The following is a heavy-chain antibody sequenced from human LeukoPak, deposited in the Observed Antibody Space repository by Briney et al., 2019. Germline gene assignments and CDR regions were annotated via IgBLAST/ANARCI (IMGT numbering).Heavy chain of an antibody. D-gene: IGHD6-19*01. Sequence: GASVKVSCKVSGYTLTELSMHWVRQAPGHGLEWMGWINPNHGDTKYAQNFQGRVTVTRDTSNRTAYMEVSSLRSDDTAVYYCARKAANQWHFDYWGQGALVTVSS. J-gene: IGHJ4*02. V-gene: IGHV1-2*02. CDR3: ARKAANQWHFDY. CDR1: GYTLTELS. CDR2: INPNHGDT.